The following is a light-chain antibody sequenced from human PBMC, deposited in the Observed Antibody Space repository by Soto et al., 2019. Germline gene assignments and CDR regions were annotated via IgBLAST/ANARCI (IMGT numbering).Light chain of an antibody. CDR1: QNVDTNY. J-gene: IGKJ1*01. Sequence: EIVLTQSPGTLSLSPGERATLSCRASQNVDTNYLAWYQQKPGQAPRIIIFGASSRATGIPDRFSGSGSGTDFTLTISRLEPEDFAMYYCQQYGSLSWTFGQGTKVDI. CDR3: QQYGSLSWT. CDR2: GAS. V-gene: IGKV3-20*01.